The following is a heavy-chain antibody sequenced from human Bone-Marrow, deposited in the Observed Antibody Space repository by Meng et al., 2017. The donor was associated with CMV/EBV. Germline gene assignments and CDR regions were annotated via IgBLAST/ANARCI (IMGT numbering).Heavy chain of an antibody. CDR2: ISYDGSNK. CDR1: GFTFSSYA. CDR3: AREEYCSGGSCYPNNWFDP. V-gene: IGHV3-30*04. Sequence: GESLKISCAASGFTFSSYAMHWVRQAPGKGLEWVAVISYDGSNKYYADSVKGRFTISRDNAKNSLYLQMNSLRAEDTAVYYCAREEYCSGGSCYPNNWFDPWGQGPRVTGSS. D-gene: IGHD2-15*01. J-gene: IGHJ5*02.